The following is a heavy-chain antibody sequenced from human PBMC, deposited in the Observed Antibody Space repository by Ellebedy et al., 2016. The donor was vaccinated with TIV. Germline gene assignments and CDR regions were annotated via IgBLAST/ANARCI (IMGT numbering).Heavy chain of an antibody. Sequence: PGGSLRLSCAVSGFTFSNYWMSWVRQAPGKGLEWVSVIYSGGSIYYADSVRGRFTISRDSSKNTVYLQMNSLRGEDTAVYYCARRDRVVGTDYWGQGTLVTVSS. CDR2: IYSGGSI. CDR1: GFTFSNYW. CDR3: ARRDRVVGTDY. J-gene: IGHJ4*02. D-gene: IGHD1-1*01. V-gene: IGHV3-53*01.